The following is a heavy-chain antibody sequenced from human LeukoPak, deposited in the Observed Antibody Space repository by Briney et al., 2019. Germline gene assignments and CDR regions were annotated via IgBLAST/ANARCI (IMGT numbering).Heavy chain of an antibody. J-gene: IGHJ6*03. V-gene: IGHV3-7*01. CDR3: ARYGSGTYRPFYYMDV. CDR1: GFTFSSYW. CDR2: IKDDGSAK. Sequence: QTGGSLRLSCAASGFTFSSYWMTWVRQAPGKGLEWVANIKDDGSAKYYEDSVKGRFTISRDDAKNSLYLQMDSLRADDTAVYYCARYGSGTYRPFYYMDVWGKGTTVTISS. D-gene: IGHD3-10*01.